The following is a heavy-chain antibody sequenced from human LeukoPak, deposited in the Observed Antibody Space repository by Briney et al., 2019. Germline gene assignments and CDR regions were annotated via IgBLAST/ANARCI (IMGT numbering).Heavy chain of an antibody. Sequence: PSETLSLTCAVSGYSISSAYYWGWIRQPPGKGLEWIGTISHSGTTYFNPSLKSRVTIFLDTSKNQFPLKLTSVTAADTAVYYCARLGSTSGRGFDPWGQGTLVTVSS. CDR1: GYSISSAYY. J-gene: IGHJ5*02. V-gene: IGHV4-38-2*01. CDR3: ARLGSTSGRGFDP. CDR2: ISHSGTT. D-gene: IGHD2-2*01.